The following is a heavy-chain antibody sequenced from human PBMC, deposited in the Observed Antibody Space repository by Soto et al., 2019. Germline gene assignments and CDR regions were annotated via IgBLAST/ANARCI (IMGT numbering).Heavy chain of an antibody. CDR1: GYTFTSYG. J-gene: IGHJ3*01. CDR3: AGNYYDSSGYGRGAF. V-gene: IGHV1-18*01. CDR2: ISAYNGNT. D-gene: IGHD3-22*01. Sequence: ASVKVSCKASGYTFTSYGISWVRQCAGQGLEWMGWISAYNGNTNYAQKLQGRVTMTTDTSTSTAYMELRSLRSDDTAVYYCAGNYYDSSGYGRGAFWGQGTMVTVSS.